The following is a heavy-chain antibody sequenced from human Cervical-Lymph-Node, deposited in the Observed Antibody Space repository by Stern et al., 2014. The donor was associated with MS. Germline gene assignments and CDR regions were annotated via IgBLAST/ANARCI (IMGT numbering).Heavy chain of an antibody. V-gene: IGHV3-33*01. Sequence: QLVQSGGGVVQPGRSLRLSCAASGFTFNYYGMNWVRQAPGKGLEWVAVMWYDGSNKYYADSVKGRFTISRDNSKNTLYLQMNSLRAEDTAVYYCARERWSSGWYFDYWGQGTLVTVSS. CDR2: MWYDGSNK. CDR3: ARERWSSGWYFDY. J-gene: IGHJ4*02. D-gene: IGHD6-19*01. CDR1: GFTFNYYG.